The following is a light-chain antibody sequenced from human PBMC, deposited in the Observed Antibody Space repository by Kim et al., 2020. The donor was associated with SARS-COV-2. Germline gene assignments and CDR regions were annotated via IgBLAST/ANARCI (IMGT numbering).Light chain of an antibody. CDR2: EDD. J-gene: IGLJ2*01. CDR1: RGSIDDNY. V-gene: IGLV6-57*03. Sequence: GRPVTISCARSRGSIDDNYVQWYQQRPGGGPTTVIYEDDQKPSGVSDRFSGSIDNSSNSASLTISGLRTEDEADYYCQSYNRDNVLFGGGTQLTVL. CDR3: QSYNRDNVL.